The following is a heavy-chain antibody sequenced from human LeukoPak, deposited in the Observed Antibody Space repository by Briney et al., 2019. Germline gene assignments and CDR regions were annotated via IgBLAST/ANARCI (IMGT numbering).Heavy chain of an antibody. V-gene: IGHV4-59*01. Sequence: SETLSLTCTVSGGSISSYYWSCIRQPPGKGLEWIGYIYYSGSTNYNPSLKSRVTISVDTSKNQFSLKLSSVTAADTAVYYCARDSKGYSYGPHHFDYWGQGTLVTVSS. CDR1: GGSISSYY. CDR2: IYYSGST. CDR3: ARDSKGYSYGPHHFDY. D-gene: IGHD5-18*01. J-gene: IGHJ4*02.